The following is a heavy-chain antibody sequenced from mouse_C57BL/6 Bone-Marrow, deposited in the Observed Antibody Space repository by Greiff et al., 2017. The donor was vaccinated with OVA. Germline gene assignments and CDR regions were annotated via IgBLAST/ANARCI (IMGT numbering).Heavy chain of an antibody. Sequence: QVHVKQPGAELVKPGASVKLSCKASGYTFTSYWMHWVTQRPGQGLEWIGMIHPNSGSTNYNEKFKSKATLTVDKSSSTAYMQLSSLTSEDSAVYYCASPYYYGSSPFAYWGQGTLVTVSA. J-gene: IGHJ3*01. CDR2: IHPNSGST. V-gene: IGHV1-64*01. CDR1: GYTFTSYW. CDR3: ASPYYYGSSPFAY. D-gene: IGHD1-1*01.